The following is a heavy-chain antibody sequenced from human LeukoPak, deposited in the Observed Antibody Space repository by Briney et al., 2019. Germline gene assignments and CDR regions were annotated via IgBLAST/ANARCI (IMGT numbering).Heavy chain of an antibody. CDR1: GFTFSSYA. J-gene: IGHJ4*02. D-gene: IGHD6-13*01. CDR3: AKDRSSTWSWDY. CDR2: ISYDGSNK. V-gene: IGHV3-30*04. Sequence: GRSLRLSCAASGFTFSSYAMHWVRQAPGKGLEWVAVISYDGSNKYYGDSVKGRFTISRDNSKNTLYLQMNSLRAEDTAVYYCAKDRSSTWSWDYWGQGTLVTVSS.